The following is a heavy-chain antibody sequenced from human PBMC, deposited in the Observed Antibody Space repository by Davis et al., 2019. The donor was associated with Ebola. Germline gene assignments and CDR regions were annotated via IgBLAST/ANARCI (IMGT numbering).Heavy chain of an antibody. CDR2: IHYPGSA. D-gene: IGHD3-10*01. J-gene: IGHJ4*02. CDR1: GVAVSSDDYY. V-gene: IGHV4-30-4*01. Sequence: PSETLSLTCTVSGVAVSSDDYYWSWIRQSPGKGLEWLGYIHYPGSAYYNPSLKSRVTMSLNTSGNQLSLKLSSVTAADTAIYYCARGIYYYDTPGGGDLVDYCGQGTLVTVSS. CDR3: ARGIYYYDTPGGGDLVDY.